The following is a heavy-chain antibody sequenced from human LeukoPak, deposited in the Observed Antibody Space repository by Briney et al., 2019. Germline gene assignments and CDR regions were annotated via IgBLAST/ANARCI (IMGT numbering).Heavy chain of an antibody. Sequence: SETLSLTCAVYGGSFSGYYWSWIRQPPGKGLEWIGEINHSGSTNYNPSLKSRVTISVDTSKNQFSLKLSSVTAADMAVYYCARDPRGIVGANHNWFDPWGQGTLVTVSS. CDR3: ARDPRGIVGANHNWFDP. CDR2: INHSGST. CDR1: GGSFSGYY. D-gene: IGHD1-26*01. V-gene: IGHV4-34*01. J-gene: IGHJ5*02.